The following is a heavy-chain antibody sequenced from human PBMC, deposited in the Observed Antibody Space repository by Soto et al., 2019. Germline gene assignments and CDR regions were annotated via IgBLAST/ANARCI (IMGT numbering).Heavy chain of an antibody. CDR3: ARLYYDYV. Sequence: GGSLRLSCAGSGFTFGTYSMNWVRQAAGKSLEWIAYISYDSDTIQYADSVKGRFTISRDNAKNSPYLQMNSPRDEDTAVYYCARLYYDYVWGQGSTVTVSS. CDR1: GFTFGTYS. J-gene: IGHJ6*01. V-gene: IGHV3-48*02. CDR2: ISYDSDTI. D-gene: IGHD3-3*01.